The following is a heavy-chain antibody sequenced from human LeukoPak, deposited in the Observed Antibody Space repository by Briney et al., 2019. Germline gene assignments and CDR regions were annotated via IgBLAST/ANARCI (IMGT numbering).Heavy chain of an antibody. J-gene: IGHJ4*02. CDR2: IKQDGREK. CDR3: ARDRTLASILN. CDR1: GFTFRSYW. V-gene: IGHV3-7*05. Sequence: RASLRLSCAASGFTFRSYWMSWVRQAPGKGLEWVANIKQDGREKNYVDSVKGRFTISRDNTKNPLYLQMKSLRGEGTAVYYCARDRTLASILNWGQGTLVTVRS. D-gene: IGHD3-3*02.